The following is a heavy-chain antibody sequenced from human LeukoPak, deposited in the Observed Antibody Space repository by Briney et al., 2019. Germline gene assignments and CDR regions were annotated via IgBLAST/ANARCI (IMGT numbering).Heavy chain of an antibody. Sequence: GGSLRLSCAASGFTFRNSAMSWVRQSPGKGLEWVSTISGGGGSTYYADSVKGRFTISRDNAKNSLYLQMNSLRAEDTAVYYCARTEEYCSSTSCYTHYYYYYMDVWGKGATVTVSS. V-gene: IGHV3-23*01. CDR2: ISGGGGST. CDR1: GFTFRNSA. CDR3: ARTEEYCSSTSCYTHYYYYYMDV. J-gene: IGHJ6*03. D-gene: IGHD2-2*02.